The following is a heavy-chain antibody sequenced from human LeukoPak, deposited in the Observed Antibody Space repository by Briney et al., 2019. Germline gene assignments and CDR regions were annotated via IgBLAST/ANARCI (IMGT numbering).Heavy chain of an antibody. V-gene: IGHV3-64D*06. J-gene: IGHJ4*02. D-gene: IGHD1-26*01. CDR2: ISSNGGST. CDR3: VKDGYSGSYYFDY. Sequence: PGGSLRLSCSASGFTFSSYAMHWVRQASGKGLEYVSAISSNGGSTYYADSVKGRFTISRDNSKNTLYLQMSSLRAEDTVVYYCVKDGYSGSYYFDYWGQGTLVTVSS. CDR1: GFTFSSYA.